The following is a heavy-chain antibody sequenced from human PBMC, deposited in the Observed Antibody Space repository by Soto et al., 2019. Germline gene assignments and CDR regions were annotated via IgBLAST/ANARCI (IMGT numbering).Heavy chain of an antibody. V-gene: IGHV3-74*01. J-gene: IGHJ4*02. D-gene: IGHD3-3*01. CDR2: INSDGSST. Sequence: EVQLVESGGGLVQPGGSLRLSCAASGFTFSSYWMHWVRQAPGKGLVWVSRINSDGSSTSYADSVKVRFTISRDKAKNTLYLQMNSLRAEDTAVYYCARTRFWSGYCFDYWGQGTLVTVSS. CDR3: ARTRFWSGYCFDY. CDR1: GFTFSSYW.